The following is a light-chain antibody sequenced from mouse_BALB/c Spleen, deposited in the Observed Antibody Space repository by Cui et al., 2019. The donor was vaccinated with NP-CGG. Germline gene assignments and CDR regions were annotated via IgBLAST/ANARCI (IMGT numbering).Light chain of an antibody. Sequence: QALVNQESGPTTSPGETVTLTCRSSTGAVTTNNYANWVQEKPDHLFTGLIGGTNNRAPGVPARFSGSLIGDKAALTITGAQTEDEAIYFCALWYSNHWVFGGGTKLTVL. V-gene: IGLV1*01. CDR3: ALWYSNHWV. CDR2: GTN. J-gene: IGLJ1*01. CDR1: TGAVTTNNY.